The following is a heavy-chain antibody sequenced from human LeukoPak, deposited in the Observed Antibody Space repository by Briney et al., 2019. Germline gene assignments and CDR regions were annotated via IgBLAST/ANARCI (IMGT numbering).Heavy chain of an antibody. CDR2: IFKSGTTT. Sequence: GGSLRLSCAASGFSFSSYSMNWVRQAPGKGLEWVSYIFKSGTTTYYADSVKGRFTISRDNARNSLYLQMNSLRDEDTAMYYCARGYVAYSGSWGPSFDYWGQGTLVTVSS. V-gene: IGHV3-48*02. CDR1: GFSFSSYS. CDR3: ARGYVAYSGSWGPSFDY. J-gene: IGHJ4*02. D-gene: IGHD6-13*01.